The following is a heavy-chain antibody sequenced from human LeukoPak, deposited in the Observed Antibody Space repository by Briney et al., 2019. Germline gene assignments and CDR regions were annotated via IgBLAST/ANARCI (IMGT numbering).Heavy chain of an antibody. Sequence: SETLSLTCTVSGGSISSTTYNWGWIRQPPGKGLEWIGSVYSSGSTYYNPSLKSRVTISVVTSENQFSLKLSSVTAADTAMYYCARHVNDILTTLGAHFDYWGQGTLVTVSS. V-gene: IGHV4-39*01. D-gene: IGHD3-9*01. J-gene: IGHJ4*02. CDR1: GGSISSTTYN. CDR2: VYSSGST. CDR3: ARHVNDILTTLGAHFDY.